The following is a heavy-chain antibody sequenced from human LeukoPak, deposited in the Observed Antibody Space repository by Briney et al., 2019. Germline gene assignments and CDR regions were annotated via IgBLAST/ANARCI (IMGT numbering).Heavy chain of an antibody. D-gene: IGHD6-19*01. V-gene: IGHV3-30*02. CDR2: IRYDGSNK. CDR1: GFTFSSYE. J-gene: IGHJ4*02. CDR3: ARAGWLGGDY. Sequence: GGSLRLSCAASGFTFSSYEMNWVRQAPGKGLEWVAFIRYDGSNKYYADSVKGRFTISRDNAKNSLYLQMNSLRAEDTAVYYCARAGWLGGDYWGQGTLVTVSS.